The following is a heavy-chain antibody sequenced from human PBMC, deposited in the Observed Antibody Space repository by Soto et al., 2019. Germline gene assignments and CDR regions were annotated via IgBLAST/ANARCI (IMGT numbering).Heavy chain of an antibody. V-gene: IGHV4-30-4*01. CDR1: GGSISSGDYY. D-gene: IGHD5-18*01. CDR2: IYYRGST. CDR3: ARHNTAMVTACFDY. J-gene: IGHJ4*02. Sequence: QVQLQESGPGLVKPSQTLSLTCTVSGGSISSGDYYWSWIRQPPGKGLEWIGYIYYRGSTYYNPSLKSRVTISADTSKDQFSLKLSSVNAADTAVYYCARHNTAMVTACFDYWGQGTLVTVSS.